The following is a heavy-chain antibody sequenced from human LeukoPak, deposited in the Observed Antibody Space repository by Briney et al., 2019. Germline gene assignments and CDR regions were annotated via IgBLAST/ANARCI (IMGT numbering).Heavy chain of an antibody. V-gene: IGHV3-23*01. Sequence: PGGSMRLSCAASGFTFSSYAMSWVRQAPGSGLEWVPAISGSGGSTYYADSVKGRLTISRDNSKNTLYLQMNSLRAEDTAVYYCAKGLNSGSYPWFDYRGQGTLVTVSS. D-gene: IGHD1-26*01. CDR1: GFTFSSYA. CDR2: ISGSGGST. J-gene: IGHJ4*02. CDR3: AKGLNSGSYPWFDY.